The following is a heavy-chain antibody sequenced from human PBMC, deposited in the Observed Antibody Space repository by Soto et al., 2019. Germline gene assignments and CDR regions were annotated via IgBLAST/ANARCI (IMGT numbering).Heavy chain of an antibody. D-gene: IGHD6-6*01. CDR3: ARDRKIAARPNYYYYGMDV. V-gene: IGHV4-61*01. CDR1: GGSVSSGSYY. CDR2: IYYSGST. Sequence: SLTCTVSGGSVSSGSYYWSWIRQPPGKGLEWIGYIYYSGSTNYNPSLKSRVTISVDTSKNQFSLKLSSVTAADTAVYYCARDRKIAARPNYYYYGMDVWGQGTTVTVSS. J-gene: IGHJ6*02.